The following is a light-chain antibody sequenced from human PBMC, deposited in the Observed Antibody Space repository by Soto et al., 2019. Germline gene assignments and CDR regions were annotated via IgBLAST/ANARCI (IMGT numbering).Light chain of an antibody. CDR2: DVS. Sequence: QSALTQPPSASGSPGQSVTISCTGTSCDVGGYNYVSWYQQHPGKAPKLMIYDVSKRPSGVPDLFSGTKAGNTASLTVSGLQAEDDAYYYSSSYASSHNWVFGGGTKLTVL. CDR1: SCDVGGYNY. V-gene: IGLV2-8*01. J-gene: IGLJ3*02. CDR3: SSYASSHNWV.